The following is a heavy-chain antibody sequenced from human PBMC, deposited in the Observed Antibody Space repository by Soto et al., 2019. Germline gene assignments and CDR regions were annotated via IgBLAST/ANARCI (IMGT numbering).Heavy chain of an antibody. CDR3: AREAWGGAATPLAY. D-gene: IGHD2-15*01. CDR2: ISAYNGNP. Sequence: QVQLVQSGAEVKKPGASVKVSCKASGYTFTSYGISWVRQAPGQGLEWMGWISAYNGNPNYAQKLQGRFTMTTHTSGSTAYIELRSLRSDDSVVYYCAREAWGGAATPLAYWGHGTRVTVAA. CDR1: GYTFTSYG. V-gene: IGHV1-18*01. J-gene: IGHJ4*01.